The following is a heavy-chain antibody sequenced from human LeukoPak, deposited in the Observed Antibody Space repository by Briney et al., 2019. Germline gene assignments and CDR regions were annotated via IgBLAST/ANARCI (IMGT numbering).Heavy chain of an antibody. CDR1: GGSISTYY. Sequence: SETLSLTCTVSGGSISTYYWSWIRQPPGKGLEWIGYIYYSGSTNYNPSLKSRVTISVDTSKNQFSLKLSSVTAADTAVYYCAREGYYDSSGYYTHDAFDIWGQGTMVTVSS. V-gene: IGHV4-59*01. CDR2: IYYSGST. CDR3: AREGYYDSSGYYTHDAFDI. J-gene: IGHJ3*02. D-gene: IGHD3-22*01.